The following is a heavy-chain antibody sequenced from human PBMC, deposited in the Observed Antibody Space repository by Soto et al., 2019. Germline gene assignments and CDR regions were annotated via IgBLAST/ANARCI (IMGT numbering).Heavy chain of an antibody. J-gene: IGHJ4*02. D-gene: IGHD3-16*01. V-gene: IGHV4-30-2*01. CDR3: ARDDRDYVWGSFRYFDC. Sequence: SETLSLTCSVYGGSIIIGGYSWSWIRQPPGNCLEWIGYIYHSGSTYYNPSLKSRVTISVDRSKNQFSLKLSSVTAEDTAVYFCARDDRDYVWGSFRYFDCWGQGNQVTVSS. CDR1: GGSIIIGGYS. CDR2: IYHSGST.